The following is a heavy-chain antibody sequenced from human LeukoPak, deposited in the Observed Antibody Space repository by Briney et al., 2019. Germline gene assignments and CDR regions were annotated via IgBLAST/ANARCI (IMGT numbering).Heavy chain of an antibody. CDR1: DGSISSYY. D-gene: IGHD1-1*01. Sequence: SETLSLTCTVSDGSISSYYWSWIRQPPGKGLEWIGSIYYSGSTYYNPSLKSRVTISVDTSKNQFSLKLSSVTAADTAVYYCLYDPEGYWGQGTLVTVSS. CDR2: IYYSGST. J-gene: IGHJ4*02. CDR3: LYDPEGY. V-gene: IGHV4-59*05.